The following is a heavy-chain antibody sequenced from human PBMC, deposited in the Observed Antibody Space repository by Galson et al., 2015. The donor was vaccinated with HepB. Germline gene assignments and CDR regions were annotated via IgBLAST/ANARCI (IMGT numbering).Heavy chain of an antibody. J-gene: IGHJ6*02. CDR2: ISGYNGNT. Sequence: SVKVSCKASGYTFSSFGISWVRQAPGQGLEWMGCISGYNGNTTYAQRLQGRVTMTTDTSTTTAYMELRSLRSDDTAVYYCGRLVEVVADANNYQYYGLDVWGQGTMVTVSS. CDR3: GRLVEVVADANNYQYYGLDV. V-gene: IGHV1-18*04. D-gene: IGHD2-21*02. CDR1: GYTFSSFG.